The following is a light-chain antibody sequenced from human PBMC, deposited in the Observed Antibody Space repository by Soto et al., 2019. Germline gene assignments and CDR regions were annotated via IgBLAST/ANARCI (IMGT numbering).Light chain of an antibody. Sequence: QSALTQPRSVSGSPGQSVTISCTGTSSDVGGYNYVSWYQQHPGKAPKLMIYDVSKRPSGVSNRFSGSKSGNTASLTISGLQAEDEADYYCNSYTTSSTYVFGTGTKLTVL. J-gene: IGLJ1*01. CDR3: NSYTTSSTYV. CDR2: DVS. CDR1: SSDVGGYNY. V-gene: IGLV2-11*01.